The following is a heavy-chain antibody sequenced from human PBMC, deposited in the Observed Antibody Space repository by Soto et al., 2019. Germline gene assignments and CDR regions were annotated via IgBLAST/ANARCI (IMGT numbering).Heavy chain of an antibody. D-gene: IGHD3-10*01. CDR2: ISWNSGSI. CDR3: AGSEPRGTYLPHNWFDP. Sequence: EVQLVESGGGLVQPGRSLRLSCAASGFTFDDYAMHWVRQAPGKGLEWVSGISWNSGSIGYADSVKGRFTISRDNAKNSLYLQMNSLRAEDTALYYCAGSEPRGTYLPHNWFDPWGQGTLVTVSS. V-gene: IGHV3-9*01. J-gene: IGHJ5*02. CDR1: GFTFDDYA.